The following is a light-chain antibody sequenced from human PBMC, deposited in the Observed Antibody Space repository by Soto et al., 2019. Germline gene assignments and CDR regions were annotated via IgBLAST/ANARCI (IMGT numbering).Light chain of an antibody. CDR3: SSFTSSSTWV. Sequence: QSALTQPASVSGSPGQSITISCTGTSNDVGSYNYVSWYQQHPGKAPKLMIYEVVKRPSGVSNRFSGSKSGNTASLTISGLQADDEADYYCSSFTSSSTWVFGGGTKLTVL. V-gene: IGLV2-14*01. CDR2: EVV. CDR1: SNDVGSYNY. J-gene: IGLJ3*02.